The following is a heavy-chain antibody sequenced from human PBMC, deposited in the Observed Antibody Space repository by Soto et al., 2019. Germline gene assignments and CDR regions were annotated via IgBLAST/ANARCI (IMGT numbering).Heavy chain of an antibody. V-gene: IGHV4-30-4*01. CDR2: ISYNGST. Sequence: QVQLQESGPGLVKPSQTLSLTCTVSGGSISSGNYYWSWIRQHPGKVLEWIGFISYNGSTYYNASLKSRVTISVDTSKNQFSLNLSFVTAADTAVYYCATMGTSVTRLYYLDYWGQGTLVTVSS. CDR3: ATMGTSVTRLYYLDY. CDR1: GGSISSGNYY. J-gene: IGHJ4*02. D-gene: IGHD4-17*01.